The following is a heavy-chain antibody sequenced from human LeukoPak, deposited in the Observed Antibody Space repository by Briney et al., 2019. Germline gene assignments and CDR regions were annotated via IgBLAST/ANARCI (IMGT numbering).Heavy chain of an antibody. J-gene: IGHJ3*02. CDR2: ISSSSSTI. D-gene: IGHD3-16*01. V-gene: IGHV3-48*02. CDR3: ARDGPLGNYDYVWEYWGAFDI. CDR1: GFTFSSYS. Sequence: GGSLRLSCAASGFTFSSYSMNWVRQAPGKGLEWVSYISSSSSTIYYADSVKGRFTISRDNAKNSLYLKMNSLRDEETAVYYCARDGPLGNYDYVWEYWGAFDIWGQGTMVTVSS.